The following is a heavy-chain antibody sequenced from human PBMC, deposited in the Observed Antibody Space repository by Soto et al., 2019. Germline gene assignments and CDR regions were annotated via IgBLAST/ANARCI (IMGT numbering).Heavy chain of an antibody. CDR1: GFTFSDYY. J-gene: IGHJ4*02. CDR2: ISSSGSTI. D-gene: IGHD6-6*01. V-gene: IGHV3-11*01. CDR3: ARDLSEQLVVGY. Sequence: NPVGSLRLSCAASGFTFSDYYMSWIRQAPGKGLEWVSYISSSGSTIYYADSVKGRFTISRDNAKNSLYLQMNSLRAEDTAVYYCARDLSEQLVVGYWGQGTLVTVSS.